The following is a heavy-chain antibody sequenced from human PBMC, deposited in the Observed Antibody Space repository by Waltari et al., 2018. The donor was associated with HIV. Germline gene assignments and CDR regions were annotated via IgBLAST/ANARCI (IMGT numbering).Heavy chain of an antibody. Sequence: EVQLVESGGDLVQPGGSLRLSCAASGFKFDDYAMHWVRPATGKGRECVSCSNWKSGNIAYADSVKGRFTISRYNAKNSLYLQMSSLRAEDTAFYYCARGPMYRWFDPWGQGTLVTVYS. CDR1: GFKFDDYA. D-gene: IGHD3-10*02. CDR2: SNWKSGNI. CDR3: ARGPMYRWFDP. J-gene: IGHJ5*02. V-gene: IGHV3-9*01.